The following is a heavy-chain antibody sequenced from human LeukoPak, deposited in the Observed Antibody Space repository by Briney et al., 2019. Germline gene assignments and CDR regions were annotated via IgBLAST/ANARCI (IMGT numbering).Heavy chain of an antibody. D-gene: IGHD2-2*01. CDR2: ISYDGSDK. J-gene: IGHJ4*02. CDR3: ARDSPTKYCSSTSCYRVDFDY. V-gene: IGHV3-30-3*01. Sequence: GGSLRLSCAASGFTFNNYAMNWVRQAPGKGLEWVAVISYDGSDKYSADSVKGRFTISRDNSKNTLYLQMNSLRPEDTAVYYCARDSPTKYCSSTSCYRVDFDYWGQGTLVTVSS. CDR1: GFTFNNYA.